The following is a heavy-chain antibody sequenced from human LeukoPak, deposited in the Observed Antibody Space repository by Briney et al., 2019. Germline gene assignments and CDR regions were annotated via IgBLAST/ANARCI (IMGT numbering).Heavy chain of an antibody. CDR3: AKALTIFGVVPFDY. CDR2: IRYDGSNK. V-gene: IGHV3-30*02. D-gene: IGHD3-3*01. CDR1: GFTFSSYG. Sequence: GGSLRLSCAASGFTFSSYGMHWVRQAPGKGLEWVAFIRYDGSNKYYADSVKGRLTISRDNSKNTLYLQMNSLRAEDTAVYYCAKALTIFGVVPFDYWGQGTLVTVSS. J-gene: IGHJ4*02.